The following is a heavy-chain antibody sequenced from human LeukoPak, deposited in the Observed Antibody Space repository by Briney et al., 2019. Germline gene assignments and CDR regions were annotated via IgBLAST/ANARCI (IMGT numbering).Heavy chain of an antibody. D-gene: IGHD1-7*01. CDR2: IYYSGST. CDR1: GGSISSGGYY. Sequence: SQTLSLTCTVSGGSISSGGYYWSWIRQHPGKGLEWIGYIYYSGSTYYNPSLKSRVTISVDTSKNQFSLKLSSVTAADTAVYYCARESREDWNYEAGYNWFDPWGQGTLVTVSS. CDR3: ARESREDWNYEAGYNWFDP. J-gene: IGHJ5*02. V-gene: IGHV4-31*03.